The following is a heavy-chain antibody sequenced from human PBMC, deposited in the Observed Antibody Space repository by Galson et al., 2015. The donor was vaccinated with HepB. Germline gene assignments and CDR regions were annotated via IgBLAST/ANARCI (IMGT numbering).Heavy chain of an antibody. CDR2: IYYSGST. J-gene: IGHJ4*02. CDR3: ARGGSPGYYFDY. V-gene: IGHV4-39*01. Sequence: ETLSLTCTVSGGSISSSSYYWGWIRQPPGKGLEWIGSIYYSGSTYYNPSLKSRVTISVDTSKNQFSLKLSSVTAADTAVYYCARGGSPGYYFDYWGQGTLVTVSS. D-gene: IGHD3-10*01. CDR1: GGSISSSSYY.